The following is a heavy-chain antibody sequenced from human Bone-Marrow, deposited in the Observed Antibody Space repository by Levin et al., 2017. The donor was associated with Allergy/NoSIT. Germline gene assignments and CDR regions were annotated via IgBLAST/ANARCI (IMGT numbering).Heavy chain of an antibody. J-gene: IGHJ3*02. CDR1: GFTFTNAW. CDR2: IKSNTDGGTI. V-gene: IGHV3-15*07. CDR3: TTDRDGDELEIGAIFTRGTAFHI. D-gene: IGHD2-21*01. Sequence: PGGSLRLSCAASGFTFTNAWMNWVRQAPGKGLEWAGRIKSNTDGGTIEYAAPVKGRFTISRDDSKNTLYLQMNSLKTEDSAVYYCTTDRDGDELEIGAIFTRGTAFHIWGQGTMVTVSS.